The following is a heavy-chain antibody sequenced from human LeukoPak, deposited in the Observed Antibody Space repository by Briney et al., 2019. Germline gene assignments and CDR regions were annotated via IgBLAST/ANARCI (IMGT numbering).Heavy chain of an antibody. D-gene: IGHD3-3*01. J-gene: IGHJ4*02. V-gene: IGHV3-23*01. CDR3: AKEPVLRFLEWYSHYFDY. Sequence: GGSLRLSCSTSGFAFSNSAMNWVRQAPGKGLEWVSAISGGNGNTYYADSVKGRFTISRDNSKNTLCLQMNSLRAEDTAVYYCAKEPVLRFLEWYSHYFDYWGQGTLVTVSS. CDR1: GFAFSNSA. CDR2: ISGGNGNT.